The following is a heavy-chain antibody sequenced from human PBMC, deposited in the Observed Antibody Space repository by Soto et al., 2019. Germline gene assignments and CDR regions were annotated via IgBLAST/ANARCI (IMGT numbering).Heavy chain of an antibody. V-gene: IGHV3-23*01. Sequence: GGSLRLSCAASGFTFSTYAMTWVRQAPGKGLEWVSLISGRGDSTYYADSVKARFTISRDNSMDTLYLQMNSLRAEDTAVYYCAKDEGYNYGHGQAYWGQGALVTVSS. J-gene: IGHJ4*02. D-gene: IGHD5-18*01. CDR2: ISGRGDST. CDR3: AKDEGYNYGHGQAY. CDR1: GFTFSTYA.